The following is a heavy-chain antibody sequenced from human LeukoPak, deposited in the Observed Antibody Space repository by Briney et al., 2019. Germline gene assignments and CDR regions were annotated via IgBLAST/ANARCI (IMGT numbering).Heavy chain of an antibody. CDR3: ARNAEGIATYYFDY. V-gene: IGHV1-69*05. CDR1: GYTFTSYA. CDR2: IIPIFGTA. J-gene: IGHJ4*02. D-gene: IGHD6-13*01. Sequence: SVKVSCKASGYTFTSYAISWVRQAPGQGLEWMGGIIPIFGTANYAQKFQGRVTITTDESTSTAYMELSSLRSEDTAVYYCARNAEGIATYYFDYWGQGTLVTVSS.